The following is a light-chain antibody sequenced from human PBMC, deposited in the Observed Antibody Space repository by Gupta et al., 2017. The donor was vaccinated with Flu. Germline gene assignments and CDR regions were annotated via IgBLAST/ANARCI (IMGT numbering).Light chain of an antibody. CDR2: AAS. V-gene: IGKV1D-12*01. CDR3: QQRNSFPIT. J-gene: IGKJ4*01. Sequence: MQMNHSQSSVPSSVGDRVTFSCRASQGIINWLAWYQQKPGQAPNLLIYAASSMDSGVPSRFSGSGSGTDFTLTISSRQPEDFAIYYCQQRNSFPITFGRGTKVDIK. CDR1: QGIINW.